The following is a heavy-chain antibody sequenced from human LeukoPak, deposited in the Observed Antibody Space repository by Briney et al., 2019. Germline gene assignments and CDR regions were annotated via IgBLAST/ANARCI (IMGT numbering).Heavy chain of an antibody. CDR2: ISGSGGST. D-gene: IGHD4-17*01. CDR1: GFTFSSYA. J-gene: IGHJ4*02. V-gene: IGHV3-23*01. CDR3: AKGRDGDYVDY. Sequence: GGSLRLSCAASGFTFSSYAMSWVRQAPRKGLEWVSAISGSGGSTYYADSVKGRFTISRDNTKNTLYLQMNSLRAEDTAVYYCAKGRDGDYVDYWGQGTLVTVSS.